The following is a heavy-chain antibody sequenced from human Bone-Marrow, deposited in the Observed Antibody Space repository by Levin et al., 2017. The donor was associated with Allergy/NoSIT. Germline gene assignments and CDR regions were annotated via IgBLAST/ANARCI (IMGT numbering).Heavy chain of an antibody. CDR2: ISGSGGST. CDR1: GFTFSSYA. Sequence: PGESLKISCAASGFTFSSYAMSWVRQAPGKGLEWVSAISGSGGSTYYADSVKGRFTISRDNSKNTLYLQMNSLRAEDTAVYYCAKADETSIHIVVVTALYYYDGMDVWGQGTTVTVSS. D-gene: IGHD2-21*02. CDR3: AKADETSIHIVVVTALYYYDGMDV. V-gene: IGHV3-23*01. J-gene: IGHJ6*02.